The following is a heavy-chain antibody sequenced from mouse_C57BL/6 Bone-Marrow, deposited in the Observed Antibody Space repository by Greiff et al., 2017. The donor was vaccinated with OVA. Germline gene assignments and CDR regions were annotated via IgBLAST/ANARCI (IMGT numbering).Heavy chain of an antibody. V-gene: IGHV1-42*01. CDR1: GYSFTGYY. D-gene: IGHD3-3*01. Sequence: EVQLQQSGPELVKPGASVKISCKASGYSFTGYYMNWVKQSPEKSVEWIGEINPSTGGTTYNQKFKAKATLTVDKSSSTAYMQLKSLTSEDSAVYYCARKRAYYAMDYWGQGTSVTVSS. J-gene: IGHJ4*01. CDR3: ARKRAYYAMDY. CDR2: INPSTGGT.